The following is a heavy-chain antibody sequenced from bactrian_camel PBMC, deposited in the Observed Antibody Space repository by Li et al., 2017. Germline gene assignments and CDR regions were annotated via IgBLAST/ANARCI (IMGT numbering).Heavy chain of an antibody. CDR3: GPGTYGLSIQSLT. V-gene: IGHV3S53*01. Sequence: HVQLVESGGGLVQPGGSLRLSCVASGRTHDAWCMGWWRQAPGQEREAIAGIESAGWPTYADSVKGRFTISRDNTKNTVYLQMNGLKSDDTALYYCGPGTYGLSIQSLTWGQGTQVTVS. D-gene: IGHD3*01. CDR1: GRTHDAWC. CDR2: IESAGWP. J-gene: IGHJ6*01.